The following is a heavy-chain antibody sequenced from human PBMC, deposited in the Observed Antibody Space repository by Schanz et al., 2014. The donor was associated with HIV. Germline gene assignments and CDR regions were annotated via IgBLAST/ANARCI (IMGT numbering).Heavy chain of an antibody. V-gene: IGHV3-72*01. J-gene: IGHJ6*02. CDR3: RGYRFYYGVDF. D-gene: IGHD5-18*01. Sequence: EVQLVESGGGLVQPGGSLRLSCAASGFTFSSYAMSWVRQAPGKGLEWVARSRVKSDSYATEYAASVTGRFTISRDDSKNSVYLQMNSLNIEDTAVYYCRGYRFYYGVDFWGQGTTVTVS. CDR2: SRVKSDSYAT. CDR1: GFTFSSYA.